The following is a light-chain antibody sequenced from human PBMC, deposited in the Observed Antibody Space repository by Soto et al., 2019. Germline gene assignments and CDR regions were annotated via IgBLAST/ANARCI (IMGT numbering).Light chain of an antibody. V-gene: IGLV2-14*01. J-gene: IGLJ1*01. CDR1: SSDVGGYNS. CDR3: TSYTSSSTLYV. CDR2: EVS. Sequence: QSVLTQPASVSGSPGQSITISCTGTSSDVGGYNSVSWYQQHPGKAPKLMIYEVSNRPSGASYRFSGSKSGNTASLTISGLQAEDEADYYCTSYTSSSTLYVFGTGTRSPS.